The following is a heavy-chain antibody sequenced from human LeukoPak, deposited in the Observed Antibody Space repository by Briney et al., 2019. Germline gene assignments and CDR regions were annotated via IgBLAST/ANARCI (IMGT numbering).Heavy chain of an antibody. CDR2: IYYNGST. Sequence: PSETLSLTCTVSGGSISSHYWSWIRQPPGKGLEWIGYIYYNGSTNYNPSLKSRVTISVDTSKNQFSLKLSSVTAADTAVYYCARGYYYDSSGYSVTDAFDIWGQGTMVTVSS. D-gene: IGHD3-22*01. CDR1: GGSISSHY. V-gene: IGHV4-59*11. J-gene: IGHJ3*02. CDR3: ARGYYYDSSGYSVTDAFDI.